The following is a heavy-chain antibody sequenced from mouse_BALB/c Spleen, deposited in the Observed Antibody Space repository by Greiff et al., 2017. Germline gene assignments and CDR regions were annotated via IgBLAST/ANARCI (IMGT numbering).Heavy chain of an antibody. D-gene: IGHD2-10*02. CDR3: ARKEYGNYPAY. Sequence: VQLQQSGPELVRPGVSVKISCKGSGYTFTDYAMHWVKQSHAKSLEWIGVISTYSGNTSYNQKFKGKATMTVDKSSSTAYMELARLTSEDSAIYYCARKEYGNYPAYWGQGTLVTVSA. V-gene: IGHV1-67*01. J-gene: IGHJ3*01. CDR1: GYTFTDYA. CDR2: ISTYSGNT.